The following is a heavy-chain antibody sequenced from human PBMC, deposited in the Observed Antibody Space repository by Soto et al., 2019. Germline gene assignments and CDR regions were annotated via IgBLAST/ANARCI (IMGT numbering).Heavy chain of an antibody. CDR2: IIPIFGTA. V-gene: IGHV1-69*01. Sequence: QVQLVQSGAEVKKPGSSVKVSCKASGVTFSSYAISWVRQAPGQGLEWMGGIIPIFGTANYAQKFQGRVTITADESTSTCYMELISLISEDTAVYYCARGNYYYGSGSYPGDYWGQGTLVTVSS. J-gene: IGHJ4*02. D-gene: IGHD3-10*01. CDR3: ARGNYYYGSGSYPGDY. CDR1: GVTFSSYA.